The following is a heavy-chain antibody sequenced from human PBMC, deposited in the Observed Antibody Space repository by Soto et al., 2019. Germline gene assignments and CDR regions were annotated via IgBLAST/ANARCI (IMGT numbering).Heavy chain of an antibody. CDR2: ISRSGGDT. V-gene: IGHV3-23*01. CDR1: RFTFIKYA. D-gene: IGHD5-12*01. CDR3: ARVETWTYFDY. Sequence: GGALRLSRAASRFTFIKYAMSWGPQAPGKGLEWVSSISRSGGDTYYADSVKGRFTISRDNSRNRLYLQLNSLRAEDTAVYYCARVETWTYFDYWGQGTLVTVSS. J-gene: IGHJ4*02.